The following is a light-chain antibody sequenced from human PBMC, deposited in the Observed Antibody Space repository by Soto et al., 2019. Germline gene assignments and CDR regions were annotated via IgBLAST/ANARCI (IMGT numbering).Light chain of an antibody. Sequence: EIVMTQSPATLSVSPGERATLSCRASQSVSRSWAWYQQKPGQAPRLLIYGASTRATGVPARFSGSGSGTEFALTISSLQSEDFAVYYCQQCYNWPLTFGGGTKVEIK. CDR2: GAS. V-gene: IGKV3-15*01. CDR3: QQCYNWPLT. J-gene: IGKJ4*01. CDR1: QSVSRS.